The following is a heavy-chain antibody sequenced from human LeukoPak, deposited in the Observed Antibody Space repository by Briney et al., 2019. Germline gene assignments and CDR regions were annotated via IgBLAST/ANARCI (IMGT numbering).Heavy chain of an antibody. Sequence: PGGSLRLSCVASGFSFSSFAMSWVRQAPGKGLEWVAGISGGGGSAYCAGSAKGRVTISRDNSKNTLSLQMNSLRAEDTAVYYCAKGIGLRGYCSGGSCYPADFWGQGTLVTVSS. V-gene: IGHV3-23*01. CDR1: GFSFSSFA. J-gene: IGHJ4*02. D-gene: IGHD2-15*01. CDR3: AKGIGLRGYCSGGSCYPADF. CDR2: ISGGGGSA.